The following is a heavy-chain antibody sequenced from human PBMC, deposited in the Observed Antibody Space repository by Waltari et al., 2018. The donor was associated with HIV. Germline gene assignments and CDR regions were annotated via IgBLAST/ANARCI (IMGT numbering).Heavy chain of an antibody. V-gene: IGHV1-46*01. Sequence: EMKKPGASVRLSCRESGFLLADHYFQWVRQGRRQTFEWVGIITAGDGSSTYAQKFQAIATLTIDLFTVTVYFDLMILKSYYTSVYFCARPGLGRLIQDFDIWGQGTQLIVSS. CDR3: ARPGLGRLIQDFDI. J-gene: IGHJ4*02. D-gene: IGHD1-1*01. CDR2: ITAGDGSS. CDR1: GFLLADHY.